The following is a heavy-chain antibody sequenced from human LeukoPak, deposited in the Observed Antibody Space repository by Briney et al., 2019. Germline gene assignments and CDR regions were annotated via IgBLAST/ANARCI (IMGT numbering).Heavy chain of an antibody. D-gene: IGHD1-26*01. CDR1: GDSISFNY. V-gene: IGHV4-59*01. CDR3: AKRIGSYWY. J-gene: IGHJ4*02. Sequence: SETLSLTCTVSGDSISFNYWNWIRQPPGKGLEWIGHIDYSGSTSYNPSLKSRLTISIDTSKDQFSLYLSSVTAADTGVYYCAKRIGSYWYWGQGTLVTVSS. CDR2: IDYSGST.